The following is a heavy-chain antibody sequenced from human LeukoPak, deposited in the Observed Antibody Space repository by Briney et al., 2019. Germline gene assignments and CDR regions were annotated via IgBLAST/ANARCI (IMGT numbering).Heavy chain of an antibody. D-gene: IGHD2-15*01. CDR1: GGSISSHGYY. J-gene: IGHJ3*02. Sequence: PSETLSLTCTVSGGSISSHGYYWNWIRQHPGKGLEWVGYTYYSGSTYYNPSLKSRLTISVDTSENQFSLRLTSVTAADTAVYYCARDQSGGTYRYTFDIWGQGTKVTVSS. V-gene: IGHV4-31*03. CDR3: ARDQSGGTYRYTFDI. CDR2: TYYSGST.